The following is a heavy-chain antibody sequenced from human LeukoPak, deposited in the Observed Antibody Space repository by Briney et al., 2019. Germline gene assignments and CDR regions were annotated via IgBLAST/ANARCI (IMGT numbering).Heavy chain of an antibody. CDR2: ISYGGSNE. CDR3: ARDRYYGSGSYYVDY. J-gene: IGHJ4*02. V-gene: IGHV3-30*04. D-gene: IGHD3-10*01. CDR1: GFTFSSYD. Sequence: PGGSLRLSCAASGFTFSSYDMHWVRQAPGKGLEWVADISYGGSNENYADYVKGRFTISRDNSNNTLYLQMNSLRAEDTAVYYCARDRYYGSGSYYVDYWGQGTLVTGSS.